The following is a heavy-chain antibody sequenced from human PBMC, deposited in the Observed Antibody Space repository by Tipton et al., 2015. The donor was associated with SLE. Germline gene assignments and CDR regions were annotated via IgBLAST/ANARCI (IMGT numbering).Heavy chain of an antibody. Sequence: GLVKPSETLSLTCTVSGGSINSYYWSWIRQPPGKGLEWIGYIYYSESTKYNPSLKSRATISVDTSKNQFSLKLSSVTAADTAVYYCARHASGVYWYFDLWGRGTQVTVSS. CDR1: GGSINSYY. V-gene: IGHV4-59*08. J-gene: IGHJ2*01. CDR3: ARHASGVYWYFDL. D-gene: IGHD3-10*01. CDR2: IYYSEST.